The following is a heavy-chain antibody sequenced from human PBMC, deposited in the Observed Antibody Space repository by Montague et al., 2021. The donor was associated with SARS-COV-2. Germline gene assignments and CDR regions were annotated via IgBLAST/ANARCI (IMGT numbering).Heavy chain of an antibody. Sequence: SETLSLTCTVTGGSISGSGDYWGWIRQSPGKGLEWIASVDYSGNTYYSPSLKSRLTISVDTSKNQFSLKLNSVTAADTALYYCARREYSYGWGDWGQGTLVTVSS. CDR2: VDYSGNT. V-gene: IGHV4-39*01. CDR1: GGSISGSGDY. J-gene: IGHJ4*02. D-gene: IGHD5-18*01. CDR3: ARREYSYGWGD.